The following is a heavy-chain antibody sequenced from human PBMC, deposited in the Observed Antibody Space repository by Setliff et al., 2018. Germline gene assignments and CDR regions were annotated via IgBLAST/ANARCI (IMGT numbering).Heavy chain of an antibody. J-gene: IGHJ3*02. V-gene: IGHV1-18*01. Sequence: ASVKVSCKASGYTFTSYGISWVRQAPGQGLEWMGWISAYNGNTNYAQKLQGXXXXTTXXXXXXXXXXXXXXXXXXXXXXYCARRAPAAMADAFDIWGQGTMVTVSS. CDR1: GYTFTSYG. CDR3: ARRAPAAMADAFDI. CDR2: ISAYNGNT. D-gene: IGHD2-2*01.